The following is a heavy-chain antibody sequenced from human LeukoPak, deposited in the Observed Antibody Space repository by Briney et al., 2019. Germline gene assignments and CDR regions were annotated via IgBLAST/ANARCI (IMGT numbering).Heavy chain of an antibody. J-gene: IGHJ4*02. Sequence: GGSLRLSCAASGFTFSSYAMSWVRQAPGKGLEWVSVISGSGGSTYYADSVKGRFTISRDNSKNTLYLQMNSLRADDTAVYYCAKVEWLRSAVDNWGQGTLVTVSS. CDR2: ISGSGGST. CDR3: AKVEWLRSAVDN. D-gene: IGHD5-12*01. V-gene: IGHV3-23*01. CDR1: GFTFSSYA.